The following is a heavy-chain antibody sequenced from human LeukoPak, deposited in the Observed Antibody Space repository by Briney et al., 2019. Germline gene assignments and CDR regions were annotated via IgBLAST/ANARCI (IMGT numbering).Heavy chain of an antibody. V-gene: IGHV4-59*01. CDR2: IYYSGST. D-gene: IGHD3-22*01. CDR3: ARYGGYYYGAHY. CDR1: GGSISSYY. J-gene: IGHJ4*02. Sequence: SETLSLTCTVSGGSISSYYWSWIRQPPGKGLEWIGYIYYSGSTNYNPSLKSRVTMSVDTSKNQFSLRLSSVTAADTAVYYCARYGGYYYGAHYWGQGTLVTVSS.